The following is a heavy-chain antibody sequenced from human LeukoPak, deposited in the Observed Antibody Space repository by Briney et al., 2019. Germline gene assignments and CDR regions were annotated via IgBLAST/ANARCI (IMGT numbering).Heavy chain of an antibody. V-gene: IGHV3-48*01. J-gene: IGHJ5*02. CDR2: ISSSSSTI. Sequence: GGSLRLSCAASGFTVSSYSMNWVRQAPGKGLEWVSYISSSSSTIYYADSVKGRFTISRDNAKNSLYLQMNSLRAVDTAVYYCARDSLSMITFGGVIESWFDPWGQGTLVTVSS. CDR3: ARDSLSMITFGGVIESWFDP. D-gene: IGHD3-16*01. CDR1: GFTVSSYS.